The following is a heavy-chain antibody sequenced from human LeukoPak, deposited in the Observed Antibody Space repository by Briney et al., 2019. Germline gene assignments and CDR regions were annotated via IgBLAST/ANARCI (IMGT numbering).Heavy chain of an antibody. V-gene: IGHV4-39*07. CDR2: IYYTGNT. D-gene: IGHD1-7*01. J-gene: IGHJ4*02. CDR1: GDSIIGYY. Sequence: PSETLSLTCSVSGDSIIGYYWGWIRQPPGKGLEWIGNIYYTGNTYYNSSLKSRVTISLDTSKNQFSLKVISMTAADTAVYYCARLHRDNWNYEDYWGQGTLVTVSS. CDR3: ARLHRDNWNYEDY.